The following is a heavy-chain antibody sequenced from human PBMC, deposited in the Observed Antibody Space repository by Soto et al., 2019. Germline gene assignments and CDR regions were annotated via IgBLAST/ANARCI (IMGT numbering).Heavy chain of an antibody. CDR3: LNIPHY. J-gene: IGHJ4*02. CDR2: IIPILGIA. V-gene: IGHV1-69*04. CDR1: GYTFTSYA. Sequence: ASVKVSCKASGYTFTSYAMHWVRQAPGQGLEWMGRIIPILGIANYAQKFQGRVTITADKSTSTAYMELSSLRSEDTAVYYCLNIPHYWGQGTLVTVSS.